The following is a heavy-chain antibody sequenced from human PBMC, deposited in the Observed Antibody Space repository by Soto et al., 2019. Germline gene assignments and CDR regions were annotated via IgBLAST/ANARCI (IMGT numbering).Heavy chain of an antibody. J-gene: IGHJ4*02. D-gene: IGHD3-16*02. CDR2: IRSKAYGGTT. V-gene: IGHV3-49*03. Sequence: EVQLVESGGGLVQPGRSLRLSCTTSGFTFGDYAMSWFRQAPGKGLEWIGFIRSKAYGGTTAYAASVKGRFTISSDDSKSIAYLQMNSLQTEDTAVYYCTRTSAPYDYIWGSYRYFPDYWGQGALVTVSS. CDR1: GFTFGDYA. CDR3: TRTSAPYDYIWGSYRYFPDY.